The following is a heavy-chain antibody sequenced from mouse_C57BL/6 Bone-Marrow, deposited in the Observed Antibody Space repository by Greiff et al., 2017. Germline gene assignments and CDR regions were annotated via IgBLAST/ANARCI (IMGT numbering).Heavy chain of an antibody. CDR3: AKIYDGYYLFAY. CDR1: GFSLTSYA. V-gene: IGHV2-9-1*01. Sequence: VNLVESGPGLVAPSQSLSITCTVSGFSLTSYAISWVRQPPGKGLEWLGVIWTGGGTNYNSALKSRLSISKDNSKSQVFLKMNSLQTDDTARYYCAKIYDGYYLFAYWGQGTLVTVSA. J-gene: IGHJ3*01. CDR2: IWTGGGT. D-gene: IGHD2-3*01.